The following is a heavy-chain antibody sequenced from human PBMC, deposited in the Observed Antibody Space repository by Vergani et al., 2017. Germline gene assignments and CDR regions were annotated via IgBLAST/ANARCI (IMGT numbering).Heavy chain of an antibody. Sequence: QVQLAESGGGVVQPGRSLRLSCAASGFTFSSYAMHWVRQAPGKGLEWVAVISYDGSNKYHADSVKGRFTISRDNSKSTLFLQMNRLRPEDTAVYYCARPYSSGWYGDFGDFDYWGQGTLVTVSS. CDR1: GFTFSSYA. J-gene: IGHJ4*02. CDR3: ARPYSSGWYGDFGDFDY. D-gene: IGHD6-19*01. CDR2: ISYDGSNK. V-gene: IGHV3-30-3*01.